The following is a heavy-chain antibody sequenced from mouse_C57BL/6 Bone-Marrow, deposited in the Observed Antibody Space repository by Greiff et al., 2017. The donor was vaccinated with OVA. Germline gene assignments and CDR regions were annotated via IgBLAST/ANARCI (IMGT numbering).Heavy chain of an antibody. CDR3: ARKPSSRIYWYFDV. CDR2: IWTGGGT. CDR1: GFSLTSYA. V-gene: IGHV2-9-1*01. Sequence: VKLMESGPGLVAPSQSLSITCTVSGFSLTSYAISWVRQPPGKGLEWLGVIWTGGGTNYNSALKSRLSISKDNSKSQVFLKMNSLRTDDTARYDCARKPSSRIYWYFDVWGTGTTVTVSS. J-gene: IGHJ1*03. D-gene: IGHD1-1*01.